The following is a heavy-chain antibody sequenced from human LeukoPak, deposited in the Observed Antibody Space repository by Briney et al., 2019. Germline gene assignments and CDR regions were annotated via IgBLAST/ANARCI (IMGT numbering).Heavy chain of an antibody. J-gene: IGHJ4*02. D-gene: IGHD1-1*01. CDR1: GFTFSSYA. CDR3: AKGSSDNCYSGLDY. CDR2: ISGSGGSA. V-gene: IGHV3-23*01. Sequence: GGSLRLSCAGSGFTFSSYAMIWVRQAPGKGLEWVSGISGSGGSAYYAASVKGRFTISRDNSKNTLYLQMNSLRAGDTAICYCAKGSSDNCYSGLDYWGQGTLVTVSS.